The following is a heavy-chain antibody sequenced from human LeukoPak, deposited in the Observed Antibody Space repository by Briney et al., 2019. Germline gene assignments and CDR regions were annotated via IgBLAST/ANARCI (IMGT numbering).Heavy chain of an antibody. V-gene: IGHV3-30-3*01. Sequence: GGSLRLSCAASGFTFSSYAMHWVRQAPGKGLEWVAVISYDGSNKYYADSVKGRFTISRDNSKNTLYLQMNSLRAEDTAVYYCARDWDIVVVPAAIRGVAYGMDVWGQGTTVTVSS. D-gene: IGHD2-2*01. CDR1: GFTFSSYA. CDR2: ISYDGSNK. CDR3: ARDWDIVVVPAAIRGVAYGMDV. J-gene: IGHJ6*02.